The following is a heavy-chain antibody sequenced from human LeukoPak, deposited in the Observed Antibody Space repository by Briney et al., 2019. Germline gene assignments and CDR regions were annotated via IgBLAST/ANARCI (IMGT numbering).Heavy chain of an antibody. Sequence: GGSLRLSCAASGFTFSNAWMSWVRQAPGKGLEWVGRIKSKTDGGTTDYAAPVKGRFTISRDDSKNPLYLQMNSLKTEDRAVYYCTTDPDVVVVAATRFAYWGQGTLVTVSS. V-gene: IGHV3-15*01. CDR3: TTDPDVVVVAATRFAY. D-gene: IGHD2-15*01. CDR2: IKSKTDGGTT. CDR1: GFTFSNAW. J-gene: IGHJ4*02.